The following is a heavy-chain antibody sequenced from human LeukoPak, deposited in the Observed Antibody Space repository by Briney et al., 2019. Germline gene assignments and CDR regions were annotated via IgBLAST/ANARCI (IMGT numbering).Heavy chain of an antibody. CDR2: IYYVGST. CDR3: ARLVGGGRAIFY. V-gene: IGHV4-39*01. D-gene: IGHD3-10*01. CDR1: GGSISTTSNY. J-gene: IGHJ4*02. Sequence: SETLSLTCTVSGGSISTTSNYWGWIRQPPGEGLHYIGSIYYVGSTPYSPSLEGRVTISVDTSKNQFSLKLSSVTAADTAVYYCARLVGGGRAIFYWGQGTLVTVSS.